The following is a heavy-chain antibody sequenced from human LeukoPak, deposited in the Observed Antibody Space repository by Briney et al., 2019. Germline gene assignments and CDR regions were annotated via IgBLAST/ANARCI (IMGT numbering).Heavy chain of an antibody. D-gene: IGHD6-19*01. Sequence: GSLRLSCAASGFTFNFYSMAWVRQPPGKGLEWIGSIYYSGSTYYNPSLKSRVTISVDTSKNQFSLKLNSVTAADTAVYYCARDRGPAHSGWHGPPSNWFDPWGQGTLVTVSS. V-gene: IGHV4-38-2*02. CDR3: ARDRGPAHSGWHGPPSNWFDP. CDR1: GFTFNFYS. CDR2: IYYSGST. J-gene: IGHJ5*02.